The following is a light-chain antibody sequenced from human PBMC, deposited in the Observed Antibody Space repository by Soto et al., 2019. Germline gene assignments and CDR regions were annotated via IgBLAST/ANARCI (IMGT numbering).Light chain of an antibody. Sequence: QSALTQPPSASGTPGQRVTISCSGSSSNIGSNTVNWYQQLPGTAPKLLIYSNNQWPSGVPDRFSGSKSGTSASLAISGLQSEDEADYYCAAWDDSLNGSYVFGTGTKVTVL. CDR2: SNN. J-gene: IGLJ1*01. CDR1: SSNIGSNT. CDR3: AAWDDSLNGSYV. V-gene: IGLV1-44*01.